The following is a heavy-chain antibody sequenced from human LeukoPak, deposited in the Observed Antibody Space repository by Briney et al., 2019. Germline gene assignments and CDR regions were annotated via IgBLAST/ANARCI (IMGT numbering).Heavy chain of an antibody. V-gene: IGHV4-59*01. J-gene: IGHJ6*03. CDR2: VYDSGTT. D-gene: IGHD1-1*01. Sequence: SETLSLTCTVSGGSISRYYWSWIRQPPGKGLEWFGYVYDSGTTNYNPSLKSRVTISVDTSKNQFSLKLSTVTAADTAVYYCARVSWFPGTSYYYMDVWGKGTTVTVSS. CDR1: GGSISRYY. CDR3: ARVSWFPGTSYYYMDV.